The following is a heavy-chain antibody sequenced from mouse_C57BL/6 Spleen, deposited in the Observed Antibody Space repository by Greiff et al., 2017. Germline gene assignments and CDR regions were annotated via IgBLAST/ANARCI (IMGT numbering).Heavy chain of an antibody. CDR3: ARSGYYGSSLYAMDY. CDR1: GYTFTSYG. CDR2: IYPRSGNT. V-gene: IGHV1-81*01. Sequence: QVQLQQSGAELARPGASVKLSCKASGYTFTSYGISWVKQRTGQGLEWIGEIYPRSGNTYYNAKFKGKATLTADKSSSTAYMELRSLTSEDSAVYFCARSGYYGSSLYAMDYWGKGTSVTVSS. J-gene: IGHJ4*01. D-gene: IGHD1-1*01.